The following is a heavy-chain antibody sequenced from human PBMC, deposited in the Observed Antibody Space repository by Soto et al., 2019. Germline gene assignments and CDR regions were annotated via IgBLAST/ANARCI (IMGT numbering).Heavy chain of an antibody. D-gene: IGHD3-22*01. Sequence: GASVKVSCKASGYTFTSYAMHWVRQAPGQRLEWMGWINAGNGNTKYSQKFQGRVTITRDTSASTAYMELSSLRSEDTAVYYCARVLSDYYDSSGYPLDYWGQGTLVTVSS. CDR1: GYTFTSYA. J-gene: IGHJ4*02. CDR3: ARVLSDYYDSSGYPLDY. V-gene: IGHV1-3*01. CDR2: INAGNGNT.